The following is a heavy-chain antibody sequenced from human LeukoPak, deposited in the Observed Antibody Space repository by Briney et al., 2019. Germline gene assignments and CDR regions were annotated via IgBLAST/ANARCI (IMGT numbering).Heavy chain of an antibody. CDR2: INPSGGST. D-gene: IGHD3-10*01. CDR3: ARSTIKSGRGYYGSGSYVTVGYYYYGMDV. J-gene: IGHJ6*02. Sequence: GASVKVSCKASGYTFTSYDINWVRQAPGQGLEWMGIINPSGGSTSYAQKFQGRVTMTRDTSTSTVYMELSSLRSDDTAVYYCARSTIKSGRGYYGSGSYVTVGYYYYGMDVWGQGTTVTVSS. CDR1: GYTFTSYD. V-gene: IGHV1-46*01.